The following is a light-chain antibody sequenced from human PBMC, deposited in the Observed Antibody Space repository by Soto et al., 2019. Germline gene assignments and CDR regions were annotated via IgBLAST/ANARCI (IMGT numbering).Light chain of an antibody. CDR3: SSYTSSSTLYV. CDR1: SSEVGGYNY. CDR2: DVS. Sequence: QSALTQPASVSGSPGQSITISCTGTSSEVGGYNYVSWYQQHPGKAPKLMIYDVSNRPSGVSKHLSGSKSGNTASQTITGFQAEDEADYYCSSYTSSSTLYVFGTGTKVTVL. V-gene: IGLV2-14*01. J-gene: IGLJ1*01.